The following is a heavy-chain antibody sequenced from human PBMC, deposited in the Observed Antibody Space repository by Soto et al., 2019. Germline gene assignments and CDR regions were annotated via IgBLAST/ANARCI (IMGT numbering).Heavy chain of an antibody. CDR3: AKDRLAGNFDY. Sequence: GSLRLSCAASGFTFSSYAMHWVRQAPGKGLEWVAVISYDGSNKYYADSVKGRFTISRDNSKNTLYLQMNGLRVEDTAVYYCAKDRLAGNFDYWGQGTQVTVSS. V-gene: IGHV3-30-3*01. J-gene: IGHJ4*02. CDR2: ISYDGSNK. CDR1: GFTFSSYA.